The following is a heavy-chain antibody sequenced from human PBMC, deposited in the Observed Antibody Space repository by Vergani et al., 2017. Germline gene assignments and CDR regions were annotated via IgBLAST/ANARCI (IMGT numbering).Heavy chain of an antibody. CDR2: IIPIFGTA. D-gene: IGHD3-22*01. Sequence: QVQLVQSGAEVKKPGSSVKVSCKASGGTFSSYAISWVRQAPGQGLEWMGGIIPIFGTATYAQQFQGRVTITADESTSPAYMGLGSLRSEYTAVYYCARPSLRDSSCYYDAFDVWGQGTMVTVSS. V-gene: IGHV1-69*01. CDR3: ARPSLRDSSCYYDAFDV. J-gene: IGHJ3*01. CDR1: GGTFSSYA.